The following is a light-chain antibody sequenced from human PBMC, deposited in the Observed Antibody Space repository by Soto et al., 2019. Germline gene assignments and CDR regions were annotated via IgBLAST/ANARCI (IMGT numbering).Light chain of an antibody. CDR3: CSYAGSYTFV. CDR2: DVS. Sequence: QSVLTQPRSVSGSPGQSVTISCTETSSDVGVYNYVSWYQQYPGKAPKIMIYDVSKRPSGVPDRFSGSKSDNTASLTISGLQAEDEADYYCCSYAGSYTFVFGIGTKVTVL. CDR1: SSDVGVYNY. V-gene: IGLV2-11*01. J-gene: IGLJ1*01.